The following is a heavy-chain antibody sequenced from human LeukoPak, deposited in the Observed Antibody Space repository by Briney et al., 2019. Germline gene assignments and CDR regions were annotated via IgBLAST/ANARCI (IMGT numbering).Heavy chain of an antibody. CDR3: AKSGYNRFDY. CDR2: INSDGSST. D-gene: IGHD5-24*01. V-gene: IGHV3-74*01. CDR1: GSTFSSYW. Sequence: PGGSLRLSCAASGSTFSSYWMHWVRQAPGKGLVWVSRINSDGSSTSYADSVKGRFTISRDNSKNTLYLKMNSLRAEDTAVYYCAKSGYNRFDYWGQGTLVTVSS. J-gene: IGHJ4*02.